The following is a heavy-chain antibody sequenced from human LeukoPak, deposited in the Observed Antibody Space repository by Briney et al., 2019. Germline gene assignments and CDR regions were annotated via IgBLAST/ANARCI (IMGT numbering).Heavy chain of an antibody. D-gene: IGHD3-9*01. CDR3: ARGRQYNDILTGYYITEFDY. CDR1: GGSISSYY. CDR2: IYYSGST. Sequence: SETLSLTCTVSGGSISSYYWSWIRQPPGKGLEWIGYIYYSGSTYYNPSLKSRVTISVDTSKNQFSLKLSSVTAADTAVYYCARGRQYNDILTGYYITEFDYWGQGTLVTVSS. J-gene: IGHJ4*02. V-gene: IGHV4-59*12.